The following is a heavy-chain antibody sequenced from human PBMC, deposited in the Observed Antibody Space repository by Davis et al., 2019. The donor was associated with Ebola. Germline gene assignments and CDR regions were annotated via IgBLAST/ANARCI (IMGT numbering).Heavy chain of an antibody. Sequence: ASVKVSCKASGGTFSSYAISWVRQAPGQGLEWMGWINPNSGGTNYAQKFQGWVTMTRDTSISTAYMELSRLRSDDTAVYYCARGGYSGLYFYYGMDVWGQGTTVTVSS. V-gene: IGHV1-2*04. D-gene: IGHD5-12*01. CDR3: ARGGYSGLYFYYGMDV. J-gene: IGHJ6*02. CDR2: INPNSGGT. CDR1: GGTFSSYA.